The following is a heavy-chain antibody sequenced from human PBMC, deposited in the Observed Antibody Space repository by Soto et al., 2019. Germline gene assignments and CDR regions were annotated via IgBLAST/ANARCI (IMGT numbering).Heavy chain of an antibody. CDR2: INPDGNVG. V-gene: IGHV3-7*03. CDR1: GFTFSTYW. Sequence: EVQLLGSGGGLVQPGGSLRFSCVGSGFTFSTYWMNWVRQAPGKGLEWVANINPDGNVGTYVDSVRARFTTSRDNAKNSLSLQMNSLRADDTAVYFCAGWGGHDYNYWGQGIMVTVSS. J-gene: IGHJ4*02. D-gene: IGHD4-4*01. CDR3: AGWGGHDYNY.